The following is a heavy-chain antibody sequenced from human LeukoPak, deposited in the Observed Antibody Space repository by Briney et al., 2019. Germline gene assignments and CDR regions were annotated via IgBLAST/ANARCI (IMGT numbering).Heavy chain of an antibody. D-gene: IGHD3-10*01. CDR1: GFTFSSYA. J-gene: IGHJ3*02. Sequence: PGGSLRLSCAASGFTFSSYAMSWVRQAPGKGLEWVSAISGSGGSTYYADSVKGQFTISRDNSKNTLYLQMNSLRAEDTAVYYCAKDSLLLWFGELGSADAFDIWGQGTMVTVSS. CDR2: ISGSGGST. CDR3: AKDSLLLWFGELGSADAFDI. V-gene: IGHV3-23*01.